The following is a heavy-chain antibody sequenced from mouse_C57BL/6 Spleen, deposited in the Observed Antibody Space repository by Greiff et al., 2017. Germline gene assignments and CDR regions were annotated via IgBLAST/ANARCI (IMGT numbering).Heavy chain of an antibody. CDR1: GYTFTSYW. CDR3: AIEWGN. J-gene: IGHJ2*01. CDR2: IHPSDGDT. Sequence: QVQLQQPGAELVKPGASVKVSCKASGYTFTSYWMHWVKQRPGQGLEWIGRIHPSDGDTNYNHKFKGKATLTVDTSSSTAYMQLSSLTSADSAVYYCAIEWGNWGQGTTLTVSS. D-gene: IGHD1-3*01. V-gene: IGHV1-74*01.